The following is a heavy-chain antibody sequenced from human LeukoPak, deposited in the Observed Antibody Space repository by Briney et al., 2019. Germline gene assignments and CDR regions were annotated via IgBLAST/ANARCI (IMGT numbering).Heavy chain of an antibody. J-gene: IGHJ6*03. D-gene: IGHD2-15*01. CDR2: TRNKANSYTT. CDR1: GFTFSDHY. V-gene: IGHV3-72*01. CDR3: ARELLGYCSGGSCYSRSAHYYYYYMDV. Sequence: PGGSLRLSCAASGFTFSDHYMDWVRQAPGKGLEWVGRTRNKANSYTTEYAASVKGRFTISRDDSKNSLYLQMNSLKTEDTAVYYCARELLGYCSGGSCYSRSAHYYYYYMDVWGKGTTVTVSS.